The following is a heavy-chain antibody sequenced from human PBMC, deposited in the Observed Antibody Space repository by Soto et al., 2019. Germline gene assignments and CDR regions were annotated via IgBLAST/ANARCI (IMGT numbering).Heavy chain of an antibody. Sequence: GGSLRLSCAASGFTFSSYSMNWVRQAPGKGLEWVSSISSSSSYIYYADSVKGRFTISRDNAKNSLYLQMNSLRAEDTAVYYCARGVREYSGYEALEGHMDVWGKGTTVTVSS. V-gene: IGHV3-21*01. J-gene: IGHJ6*03. CDR1: GFTFSSYS. CDR3: ARGVREYSGYEALEGHMDV. CDR2: ISSSSSYI. D-gene: IGHD5-12*01.